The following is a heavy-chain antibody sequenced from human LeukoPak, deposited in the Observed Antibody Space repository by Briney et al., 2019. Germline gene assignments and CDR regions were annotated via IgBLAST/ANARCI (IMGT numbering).Heavy chain of an antibody. CDR2: MNPNSGNT. CDR3: ARGWTMVRGVIPGY. CDR1: GYTFTSYD. J-gene: IGHJ4*02. D-gene: IGHD3-10*01. V-gene: IGHV1-8*01. Sequence: ASVKVSCKASGYTFTSYDINWVRQATGQGLEWMGWMNPNSGNTGYAQKFQGRVTMTRNTSISTAYMELSSLRSEDTAVYYCARGWTMVRGVIPGYWGQGTLVTVSS.